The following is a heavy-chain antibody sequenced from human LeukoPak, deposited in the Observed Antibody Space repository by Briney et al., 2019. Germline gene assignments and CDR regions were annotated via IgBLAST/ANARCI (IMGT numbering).Heavy chain of an antibody. D-gene: IGHD2-15*01. Sequence: ASVKVSCKASGGTFSSYAISWVRQATGQGLEWMGWMNPNSGDTGYAQKFQGRVTMTRNTSINTAYMELSSLRSEDTAVYYCARGGGTRPWGQGTLVTVSS. J-gene: IGHJ5*02. CDR1: GGTFSSYA. V-gene: IGHV1-8*02. CDR2: MNPNSGDT. CDR3: ARGGGTRP.